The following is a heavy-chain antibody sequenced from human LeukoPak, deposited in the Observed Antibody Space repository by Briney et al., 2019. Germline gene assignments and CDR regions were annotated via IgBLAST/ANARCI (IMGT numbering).Heavy chain of an antibody. CDR1: GYTFTGYY. J-gene: IGHJ4*02. Sequence: ASVKVSCKASGYTFTGYYMHWVRRAPGQGLEWMGWINPNSGGTNYAQKFQGRVTMTRDTSISTAYMELSRLRSDDTAVYYCARGVYIAAAQYGYWGQGTLVTVSS. CDR3: ARGVYIAAAQYGY. CDR2: INPNSGGT. V-gene: IGHV1-2*02. D-gene: IGHD6-13*01.